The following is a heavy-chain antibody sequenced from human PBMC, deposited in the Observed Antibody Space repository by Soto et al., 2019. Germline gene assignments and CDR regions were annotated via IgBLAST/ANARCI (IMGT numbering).Heavy chain of an antibody. CDR2: ISYDGSDK. Sequence: PGGSLRLSCAASGFTFSSYGMHWVRQAPGKGLEWVAIISYDGSDKYYADSVKGRFTISRDNSKNTLYLQMNSLRPEDTAVYFCARDIYSASYQVGADSWGQGTLVTVSS. D-gene: IGHD1-26*01. J-gene: IGHJ4*02. V-gene: IGHV3-30*03. CDR1: GFTFSSYG. CDR3: ARDIYSASYQVGADS.